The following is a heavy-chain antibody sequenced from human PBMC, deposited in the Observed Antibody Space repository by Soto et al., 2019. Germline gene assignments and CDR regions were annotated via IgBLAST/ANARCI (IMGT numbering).Heavy chain of an antibody. CDR2: ISYDGSDK. V-gene: IGHV3-30*18. Sequence: QVQLVESGGGVVQPGRSLRLSCAASGFTFSSYAMHWVRQAPGKGLEWVAVISYDGSDKYYADSVKGRFTISRDNSKNTLNLPMNSLRTDDTAVYYCANALGELSPESSAYWGQGTLIPVSS. D-gene: IGHD3-16*02. CDR1: GFTFSSYA. CDR3: ANALGELSPESSAY. J-gene: IGHJ4*02.